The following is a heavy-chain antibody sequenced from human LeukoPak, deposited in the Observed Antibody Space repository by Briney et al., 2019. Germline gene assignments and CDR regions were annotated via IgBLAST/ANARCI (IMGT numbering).Heavy chain of an antibody. D-gene: IGHD5-12*01. CDR1: GFTFSSYE. Sequence: GGSLRLSCAASGFTFSSYEMNWVRQAPRNGIEWVSYSSSRASTLYYADSVKGRFTISRDNAKNSLHLQMNSLRAEDTAVYYCAKGYSSYDDSDLGAFDIWGQGTMVTVSS. J-gene: IGHJ3*02. CDR3: AKGYSSYDDSDLGAFDI. CDR2: SSSRASTL. V-gene: IGHV3-48*03.